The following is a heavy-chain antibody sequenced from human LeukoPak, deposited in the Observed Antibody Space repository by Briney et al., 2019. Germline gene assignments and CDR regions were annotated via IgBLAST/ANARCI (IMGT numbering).Heavy chain of an antibody. CDR2: IIPNTGGT. Sequence: ASVEVSCKASGYTFTGYYMHWMRQAPGQGLEWMGWIIPNTGGTNYAQKFQGRVTMTRDTSITTAYMELNNLRSDDTAVYYCARDSGANWFDPWGQGTLVTVSS. V-gene: IGHV1-2*02. CDR1: GYTFTGYY. D-gene: IGHD3-10*01. CDR3: ARDSGANWFDP. J-gene: IGHJ5*02.